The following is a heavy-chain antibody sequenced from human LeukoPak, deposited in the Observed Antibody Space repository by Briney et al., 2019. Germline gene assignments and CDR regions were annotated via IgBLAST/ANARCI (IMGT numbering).Heavy chain of an antibody. CDR3: ARESSTSGRYFDY. D-gene: IGHD6-6*01. CDR1: GFTFTSYW. V-gene: IGHV3-74*01. CDR2: INSDGSGT. Sequence: GGSLRLSCTASGFTFTSYWMHWVRQAPGTGLVWVSRINSDGSGTNCADSVKGRFTISRDNAKNTLFLQMNSLRAEDTAVYYCARESSTSGRYFDYWGQGTLVTVSS. J-gene: IGHJ4*02.